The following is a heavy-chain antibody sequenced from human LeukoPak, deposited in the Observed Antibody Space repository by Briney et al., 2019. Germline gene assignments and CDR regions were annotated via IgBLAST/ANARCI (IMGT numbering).Heavy chain of an antibody. CDR2: ISGSGGST. Sequence: GGSLRLSCAASGFTFSSYAMSWVRQAPGKGLEWVSAISGSGGSTYYADSVKGRFTISRDNSKSTLYLQMNSLRAEDTAVYYCADQYSGSYQYFRHWGQGTLVTVSS. J-gene: IGHJ1*01. V-gene: IGHV3-23*01. D-gene: IGHD1-26*01. CDR1: GFTFSSYA. CDR3: ADQYSGSYQYFRH.